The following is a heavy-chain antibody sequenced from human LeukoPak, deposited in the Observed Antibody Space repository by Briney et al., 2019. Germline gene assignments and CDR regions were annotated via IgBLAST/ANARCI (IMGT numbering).Heavy chain of an antibody. J-gene: IGHJ3*02. CDR3: ATLTVTPEIYAFDI. CDR1: GGSISSSSYH. CDR2: IYYSGST. Sequence: PSETLSLTCTVSGGSISSSSYHWGWIRQPPGKGLEWIGSIYYSGSTYYNPSLKSRVTISVDTSKNQSSLKLSSVTAADTAVYYCATLTVTPEIYAFDIWGQGTMVTVSS. V-gene: IGHV4-39*01. D-gene: IGHD4-11*01.